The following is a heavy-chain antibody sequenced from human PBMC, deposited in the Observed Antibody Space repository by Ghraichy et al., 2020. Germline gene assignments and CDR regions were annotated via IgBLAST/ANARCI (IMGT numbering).Heavy chain of an antibody. Sequence: SQTLSLTCVISGDSVSSNSAAWNWIRLSPSRGLEWLARTYYRSKWFTDYAVSVKSRISVNPDTSKNQVSLHLNSVTPEDSAVYFCARERWGGSHSFDYWGQGTLVTVSS. CDR3: ARERWGGSHSFDY. V-gene: IGHV6-1*01. CDR1: GDSVSSNSAA. CDR2: TYYRSKWFT. D-gene: IGHD7-27*01. J-gene: IGHJ4*02.